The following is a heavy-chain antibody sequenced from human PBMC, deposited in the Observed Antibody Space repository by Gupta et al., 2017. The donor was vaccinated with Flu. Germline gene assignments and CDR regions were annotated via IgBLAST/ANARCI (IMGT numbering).Heavy chain of an antibody. J-gene: IGHJ4*02. CDR1: SGSCSGST. CDR2: INHAGST. D-gene: IGHD3-22*01. CDR3: AIGPDTDHDGFVYYYVFDY. Sequence: QVQLQQWVAGLFKPSETLVRSWAVYSGSCSGSTWGWIRQPPRKGLEWIGEINHAGSTNANPSLVSRRTISANTTNNQFSLKLRSVITADSAVLYFAIGPDTDHDGFVYYYVFDYWVQGTLVTVSS. V-gene: IGHV4-34*01.